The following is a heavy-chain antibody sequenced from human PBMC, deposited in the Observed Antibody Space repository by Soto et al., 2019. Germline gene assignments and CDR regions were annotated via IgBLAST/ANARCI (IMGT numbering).Heavy chain of an antibody. CDR3: ARQSGMDV. CDR1: GYNFAGYW. CDR2: IFPGDSDT. Sequence: GESLKISCKTSGYNFAGYWIGWVRQMPGKGLEWLGIIFPGDSDTKYSPSFQGQVIISADKSIRTAYLQWSSLKASDTAIYYCARQSGMDVWGQGTTVIVSS. D-gene: IGHD5-12*01. V-gene: IGHV5-51*01. J-gene: IGHJ6*02.